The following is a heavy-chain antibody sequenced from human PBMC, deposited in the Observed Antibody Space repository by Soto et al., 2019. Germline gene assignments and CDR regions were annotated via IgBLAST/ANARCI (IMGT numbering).Heavy chain of an antibody. CDR2: MSYAGSYK. D-gene: IGHD6-6*01. V-gene: IGHV3-30*18. Sequence: GGSLRLSCAVSGFTFSDYGMHWVRQAPGKGLEWVAVMSYAGSYKYYADSAKGRFTISRDLSGNTLFLQMNSLRLEDTAVYFCAKEMYPRTVLDSSSPWGDYWGQGTLVTVSS. CDR1: GFTFSDYG. J-gene: IGHJ4*02. CDR3: AKEMYPRTVLDSSSPWGDY.